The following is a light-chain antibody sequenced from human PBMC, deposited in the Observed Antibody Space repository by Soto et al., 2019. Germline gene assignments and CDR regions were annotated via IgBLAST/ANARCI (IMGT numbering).Light chain of an antibody. CDR3: QQRSNWPFT. CDR1: QSVSGY. Sequence: EIVLTQSPATLPLSPGERATLSCRASQSVSGYLAWYQQKPRQAPRLLIYDASNRATGIPARFSGSGSGTDFTLTISSLEPGDFAVYYCQQRSNWPFTFGPGTTVDVK. J-gene: IGKJ3*01. V-gene: IGKV3-11*01. CDR2: DAS.